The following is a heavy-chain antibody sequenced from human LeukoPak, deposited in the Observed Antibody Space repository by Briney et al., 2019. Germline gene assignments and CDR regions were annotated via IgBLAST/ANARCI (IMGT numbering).Heavy chain of an antibody. D-gene: IGHD3-3*01. V-gene: IGHV3-23*01. CDR2: ISGSGGST. J-gene: IGHJ5*02. CDR1: GFTFSSYA. CDR3: ARDQYDFWSGYPVS. Sequence: GGSLRLSCAASGFTFSSYAMSWVRQAPGKGLEWVSAISGSGGSTYYADSVKGRFTISRDNSKNTLYLQMNSLRAEDTAVYYCARDQYDFWSGYPVSWGQGTLVTVSS.